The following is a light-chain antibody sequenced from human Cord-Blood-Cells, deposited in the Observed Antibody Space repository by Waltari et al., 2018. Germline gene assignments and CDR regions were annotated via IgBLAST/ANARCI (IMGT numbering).Light chain of an antibody. J-gene: IGKJ4*01. V-gene: IGKV1-33*01. CDR1: QDISNY. CDR3: QQYDNLLLT. Sequence: DIQMTQSQSSLSASVGDRVTITCQVNQDISNYLNWYQQKPGKAPTLLIYDASNLETGVPSRFSGSGSGTDFTFTISSLEPEDIATYYCQQYDNLLLTFGGGTKVEIK. CDR2: DAS.